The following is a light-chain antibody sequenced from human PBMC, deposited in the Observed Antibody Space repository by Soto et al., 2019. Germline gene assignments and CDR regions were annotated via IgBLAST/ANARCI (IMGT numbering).Light chain of an antibody. CDR3: QQYNVWPLT. J-gene: IGKJ4*01. V-gene: IGKV3-15*01. CDR1: QSVSSN. Sequence: EIMMTQSPPTLSVSPGERATLSCRASQSVSSNLAWYQQKPGQTPQLLIYVASTRATGIPARFSGSGSGTEFTLTISSLQSEDFAVYYCQQYNVWPLTFGGGTKVEFK. CDR2: VAS.